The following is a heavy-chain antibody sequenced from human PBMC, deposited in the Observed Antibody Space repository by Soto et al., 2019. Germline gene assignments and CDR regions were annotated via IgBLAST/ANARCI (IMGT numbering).Heavy chain of an antibody. CDR2: ISAYNGNT. J-gene: IGHJ3*02. D-gene: IGHD6-19*01. V-gene: IGHV1-18*01. CDR1: GYTFTSYG. CDR3: ARSHRAVAPPKAAFDI. Sequence: ASVKASCKASGYTFTSYGISWVRQAPGQGLEWMGWISAYNGNTNYAQKLQGRVTMTTDTSTSTAYMELRSLRSDDTAVYYCARSHRAVAPPKAAFDIWGQGTMVTVSS.